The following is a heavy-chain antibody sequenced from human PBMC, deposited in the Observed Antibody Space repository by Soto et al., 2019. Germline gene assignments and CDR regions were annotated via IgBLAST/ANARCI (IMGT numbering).Heavy chain of an antibody. D-gene: IGHD6-19*01. CDR3: ATGGRQWLVTSDFTY. J-gene: IGHJ4*02. CDR1: GFTFSDYA. CDR2: VSHDGRNT. Sequence: VQLVESGGGVVQPGRSLRLSCAASGFTFSDYAMHWVRQAPGKGLEWVALVSHDGRNTHYADSVKGRFTISRESSKNTVALEMHSLRAEKTAVYSFATGGRQWLVTSDFTYGCQGALVTVSS. V-gene: IGHV3-30*03.